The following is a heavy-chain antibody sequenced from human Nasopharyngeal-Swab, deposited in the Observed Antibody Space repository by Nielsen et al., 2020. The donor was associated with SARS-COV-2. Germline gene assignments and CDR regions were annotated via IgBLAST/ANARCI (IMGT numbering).Heavy chain of an antibody. Sequence: GGSLRLSCAASGFTFSSYSMNWVRQAPGKGLEWVSYISSSSSTIYYADSVKGRFTISRDNAKNSLYLQMNSLRAEDTAVYYCAREGYSYASKWYALDIWGQGTMVTVSS. J-gene: IGHJ3*02. D-gene: IGHD5-18*01. V-gene: IGHV3-48*04. CDR3: AREGYSYASKWYALDI. CDR2: ISSSSSTI. CDR1: GFTFSSYS.